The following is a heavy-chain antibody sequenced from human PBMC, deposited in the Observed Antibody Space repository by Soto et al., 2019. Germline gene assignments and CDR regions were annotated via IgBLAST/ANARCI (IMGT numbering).Heavy chain of an antibody. V-gene: IGHV3-30*03. CDR3: ASQSAGWEHHYCVF. J-gene: IGHJ4*02. CDR1: GFIFSDFG. Sequence: QVQLVESGGGVVQPGKSLRLSCAASGFIFSDFGMHWVRQTPGRGLEWVADISDDGTETHYSDSVKGRFTISRDNNKNTLYLQVSSLSVEDTAVYYCASQSAGWEHHYCVFWGQGTLVTVSS. D-gene: IGHD1-26*01. CDR2: ISDDGTET.